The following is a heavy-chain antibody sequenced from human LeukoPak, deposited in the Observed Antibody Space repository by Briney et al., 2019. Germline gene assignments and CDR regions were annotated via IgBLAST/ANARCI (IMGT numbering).Heavy chain of an antibody. J-gene: IGHJ4*02. CDR3: ARVAVTRGFDY. D-gene: IGHD4-17*01. Sequence: GGSPRLSCAASGFTVSSNYMSWVRQAPGKGLEWVSVIYSGGSTYYADSVKGRFTISRDNSKNTLYLQMNSLRAEDTAVYYCARVAVTRGFDYWGQGTLVTVSS. CDR2: IYSGGST. CDR1: GFTVSSNY. V-gene: IGHV3-53*01.